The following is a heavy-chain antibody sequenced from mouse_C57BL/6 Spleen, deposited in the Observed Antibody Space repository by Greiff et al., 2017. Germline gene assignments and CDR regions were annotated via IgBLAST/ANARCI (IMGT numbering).Heavy chain of an antibody. CDR1: GYTFTSYT. V-gene: IGHV1-4*01. CDR3: ARRDLLYDAMDY. D-gene: IGHD2-12*01. J-gene: IGHJ4*01. CDR2: INPSSGYT. Sequence: QVQLQQSGAELARPGASVKMSCKASGYTFTSYTMHWVKQRPGQGLEWIGYINPSSGYTKYNQKFKDKATLTADKSSSTAYMQLSSLTSEDSAVYYCARRDLLYDAMDYWGQGTSVTVSS.